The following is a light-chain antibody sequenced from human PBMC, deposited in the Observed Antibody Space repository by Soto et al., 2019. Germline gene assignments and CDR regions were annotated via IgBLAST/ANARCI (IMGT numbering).Light chain of an antibody. CDR1: SSDVGGYKY. CDR3: RSYGGTSNVV. Sequence: QSALTQPPSASGSHGQSVTISCTGTSSDVGGYKYVSWYQHHPGKAPKVVIYEVTKRPSGVPDRFSGSQSGNTASLTVSGLQAEDDADYYCRSYGGTSNVVFGGGTKLTVL. CDR2: EVT. J-gene: IGLJ2*01. V-gene: IGLV2-8*01.